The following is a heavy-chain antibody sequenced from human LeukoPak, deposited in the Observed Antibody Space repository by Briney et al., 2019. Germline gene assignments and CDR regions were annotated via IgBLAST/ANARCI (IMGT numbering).Heavy chain of an antibody. CDR2: IKQDGSEK. V-gene: IGHV3-7*03. D-gene: IGHD3-16*01. J-gene: IGHJ4*02. CDR1: GLTFSNYW. Sequence: GGSLRLSCAASGLTFSNYWMDWVRQAPGKGLEWVADIKQDGSEKNYVDSVKGRFIISRDNAKNSLYLQMNTLRADDTAVYYCARDGFGTGSNWGQGTLVTVSS. CDR3: ARDGFGTGSN.